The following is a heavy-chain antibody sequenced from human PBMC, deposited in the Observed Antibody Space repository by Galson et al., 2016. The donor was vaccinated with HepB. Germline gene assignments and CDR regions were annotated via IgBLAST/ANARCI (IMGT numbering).Heavy chain of an antibody. Sequence: QSGAEVKKPGGSLTISCQTSGFSFTRYWIGWVRQMPGKGLEWMGTINPADSDTQYSPSFTGQVTISADKSTNTAYLQWRSLKASDTAMYSCARQAAPDILTGYYTFDYWGQGTLVTASS. CDR1: GFSFTRYW. J-gene: IGHJ4*02. CDR2: INPADSDT. CDR3: ARQAAPDILTGYYTFDY. D-gene: IGHD3-9*01. V-gene: IGHV5-51*01.